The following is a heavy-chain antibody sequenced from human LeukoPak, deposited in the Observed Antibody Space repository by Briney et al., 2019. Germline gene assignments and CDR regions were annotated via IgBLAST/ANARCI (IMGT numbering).Heavy chain of an antibody. V-gene: IGHV3-23*01. CDR2: ISGSGGST. CDR3: ARLYYDILTGYYFDY. CDR1: GFTFSSYG. J-gene: IGHJ4*02. D-gene: IGHD3-9*01. Sequence: GGSLRLSCAASGFTFSSYGMSWVSQAPGKGLEWVSAISGSGGSTYYADSVKGRFTISRDNSKNTLYLQMNSLRAEDTAVYYCARLYYDILTGYYFDYWGQGTLVTVSS.